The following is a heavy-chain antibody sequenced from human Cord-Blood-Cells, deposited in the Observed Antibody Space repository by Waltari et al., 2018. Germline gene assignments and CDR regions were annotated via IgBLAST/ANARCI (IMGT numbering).Heavy chain of an antibody. V-gene: IGHV4-34*01. Sequence: QVQLQQWGAGLLKPSETLSLTCAVYGGSFSGYYWSWIRQPPGEGLEWLGECNHSGRPNNNPSLQSRVTISVDTSKNHFSLKLSSVTAADTAVYYWAGDIVVVPAAIRYNWFDPWGQGTLVTVSS. CDR3: AGDIVVVPAAIRYNWFDP. D-gene: IGHD2-2*02. CDR1: GGSFSGYY. J-gene: IGHJ5*02. CDR2: CNHSGRP.